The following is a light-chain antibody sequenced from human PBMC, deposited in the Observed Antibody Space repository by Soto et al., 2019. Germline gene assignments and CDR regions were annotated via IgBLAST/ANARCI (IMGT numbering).Light chain of an antibody. CDR2: DRN. V-gene: IGLV2-23*01. CDR1: SSDVGGYNL. Sequence: QSALTQPASVSGSPGQSITISCTGTSSDVGGYNLVSWYQQQPDKAPKLMIFDRNLRPSGVSNRYFGSKFGNTASLTISGLQAEDEGDYYCCSYAGSSTLVFGTGTKLTVL. J-gene: IGLJ1*01. CDR3: CSYAGSSTLV.